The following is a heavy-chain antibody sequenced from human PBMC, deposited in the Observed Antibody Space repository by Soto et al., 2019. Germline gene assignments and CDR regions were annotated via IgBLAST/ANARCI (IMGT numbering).Heavy chain of an antibody. CDR2: IYYSGST. J-gene: IGHJ5*02. CDR1: GGSISSSSYY. D-gene: IGHD3-16*02. Sequence: SETLSLTCTVSGGSISSSSYYWGWIRQPPGKGLEWIGSIYYSGSTYYNPSLKSRVTISVDTSKNQFSLKLSSVTAADTAVYYCARSPRAFGGVITLSRFDPWGQGTLVTVSS. CDR3: ARSPRAFGGVITLSRFDP. V-gene: IGHV4-39*01.